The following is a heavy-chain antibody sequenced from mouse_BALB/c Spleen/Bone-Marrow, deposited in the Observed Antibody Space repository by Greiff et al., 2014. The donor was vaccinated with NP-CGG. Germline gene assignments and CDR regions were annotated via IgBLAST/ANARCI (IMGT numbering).Heavy chain of an antibody. CDR3: ARHYNWYFDV. D-gene: IGHD1-2*01. Sequence: QVQLQQSGAELVKPGASVKLSCKASGYTFTSYWMHWVNQRPGQGLEWIGEINPRDGRTYYNEKFKNKATLTVDKSSSTAYMQLSSLTSEDSAVYYCARHYNWYFDVWGAGTTVTVSS. J-gene: IGHJ1*01. V-gene: IGHV1S81*02. CDR2: INPRDGRT. CDR1: GYTFTSYW.